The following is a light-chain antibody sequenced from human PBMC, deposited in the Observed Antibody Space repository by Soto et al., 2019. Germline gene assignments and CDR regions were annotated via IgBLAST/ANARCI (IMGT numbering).Light chain of an antibody. CDR2: DVS. CDR3: CSFAGSYTVA. Sequence: QSALTQPRSVSGSPGQSVTISCTGTSSDVGGYNYVSWYQQHPGKVPKLMIYDVSKRPSGVPDRFSGSKSDNTASLTISGLQAEDEADYYCCSFAGSYTVAFGGGTKVTVL. J-gene: IGLJ2*01. CDR1: SSDVGGYNY. V-gene: IGLV2-11*01.